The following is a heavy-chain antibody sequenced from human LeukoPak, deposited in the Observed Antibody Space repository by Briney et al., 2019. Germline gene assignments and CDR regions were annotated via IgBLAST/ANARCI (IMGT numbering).Heavy chain of an antibody. Sequence: PSETLSLTCTVSGGSISTYYWSWIRQPPGRGLEWTGYVYDSGSTRYNPSLERRVTISVDTSNNQFSLKLSSVTAADTAVYYCARLAWGAFDIWGQGTMVTISS. V-gene: IGHV4-59*01. CDR2: VYDSGST. D-gene: IGHD1-26*01. CDR3: ARLAWGAFDI. J-gene: IGHJ3*02. CDR1: GGSISTYY.